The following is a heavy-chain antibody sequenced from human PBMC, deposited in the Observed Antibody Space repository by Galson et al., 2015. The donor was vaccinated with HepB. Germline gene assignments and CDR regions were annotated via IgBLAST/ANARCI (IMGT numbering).Heavy chain of an antibody. CDR2: ISGSSTSV. CDR1: GFTFSDYY. V-gene: IGHV3-21*01. CDR3: ARAFEGILDY. Sequence: SLRLSCAASGFTFSDYYINWVRQAPGKGLEWVSSISGSSTSVFYADSMKGRFTISRDNAKNSPYLQLNGLRVEDTAVYYCARAFEGILDYWGQGTLVAVSS. J-gene: IGHJ4*02.